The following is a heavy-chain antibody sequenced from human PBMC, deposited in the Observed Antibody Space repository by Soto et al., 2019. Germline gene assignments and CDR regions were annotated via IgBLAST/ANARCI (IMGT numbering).Heavy chain of an antibody. CDR2: VSGSSGSK. Sequence: EVQLLESGGGLVQPGGSLRLSCAAYGFTFSSYAMSWVRQAPGKGLEWVSSVSGSSGSKSYADSVKGRFTISRDNSKSTVYLQMNSLTAEDTAVYFCAKDWCSGTTCYCLENWGQGTLVTVSS. V-gene: IGHV3-23*01. D-gene: IGHD1-7*01. CDR1: GFTFSSYA. J-gene: IGHJ4*02. CDR3: AKDWCSGTTCYCLEN.